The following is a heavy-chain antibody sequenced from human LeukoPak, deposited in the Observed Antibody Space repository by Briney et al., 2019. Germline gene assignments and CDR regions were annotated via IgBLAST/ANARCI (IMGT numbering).Heavy chain of an antibody. V-gene: IGHV3-15*01. J-gene: IGHJ4*02. D-gene: IGHD3-16*02. Sequence: GGSLRLSCAASGFTFSNAWMSWVRQAPGKGLEWVGRIKSKTDGGTTDYAAPVKGRFTISRDDSKNTLYLQMNSLKTEDTAVYYCTTDSYDYVWGSYLNPFDYWGQGTLVTVSS. CDR3: TTDSYDYVWGSYLNPFDY. CDR1: GFTFSNAW. CDR2: IKSKTDGGTT.